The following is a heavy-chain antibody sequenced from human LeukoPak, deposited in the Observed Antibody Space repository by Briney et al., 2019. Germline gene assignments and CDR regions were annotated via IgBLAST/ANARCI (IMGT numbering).Heavy chain of an antibody. J-gene: IGHJ4*02. CDR3: ARFDSSSWYGYFDY. Sequence: SETLSLACTVSGGSISSYYWSWIRQPPGKGLEWIGYIYYSGSTNYNPSLKSRVTISVDTSKNQFSLKLSSVTAADTAVYYCARFDSSSWYGYFDYWGQGTLVTVSP. V-gene: IGHV4-59*08. D-gene: IGHD6-13*01. CDR2: IYYSGST. CDR1: GGSISSYY.